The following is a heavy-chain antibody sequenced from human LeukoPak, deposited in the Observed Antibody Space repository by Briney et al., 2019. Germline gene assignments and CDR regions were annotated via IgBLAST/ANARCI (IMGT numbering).Heavy chain of an antibody. CDR2: ISGSGGTV. V-gene: IGHV3-48*03. CDR3: ARDAKDDGRSDP. Sequence: GGSLRLSCAASDFTFSSYEMNWVRQAPGKGREWVSFISGSGGTVYYADSVKGRFTISRDNPKNSLYLQMNSLRGEDTAVYYCARDAKDDGRSDPWGQGTLVTVSS. D-gene: IGHD1-1*01. J-gene: IGHJ5*02. CDR1: DFTFSSYE.